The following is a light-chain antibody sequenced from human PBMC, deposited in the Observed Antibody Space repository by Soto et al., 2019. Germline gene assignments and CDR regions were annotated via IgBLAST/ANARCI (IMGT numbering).Light chain of an antibody. V-gene: IGLV6-57*04. CDR1: SGSIASNY. Sequence: NFMLTQPHSVSESPGKTVTISCTRSSGSIASNYVQWYQQRPGSAPTTVIYEDNQRPSAVPDRFSGSTDGSSNSASLTISGLQTEDEPDYYCQSYDSSTVVFGGGTKLTVL. CDR3: QSYDSSTVV. J-gene: IGLJ2*01. CDR2: EDN.